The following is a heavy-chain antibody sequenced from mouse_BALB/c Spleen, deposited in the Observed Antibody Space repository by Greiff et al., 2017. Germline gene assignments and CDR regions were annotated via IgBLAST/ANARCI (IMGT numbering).Heavy chain of an antibody. J-gene: IGHJ4*01. CDR2: ISSGSSTI. CDR3: ARNGNYVDYAMDD. CDR1: GFTFSSFG. V-gene: IGHV5-17*02. D-gene: IGHD2-1*01. Sequence: EVKLVESGGGLVQPGGSRKLSCAASGFTFSSFGMHWVRQAPEKGLEWVAYISSGSSTIYYADTVKGRFTISRDNPKNTLFLQMTSLRSEDTAMYYCARNGNYVDYAMDDWGQGTSVTVSS.